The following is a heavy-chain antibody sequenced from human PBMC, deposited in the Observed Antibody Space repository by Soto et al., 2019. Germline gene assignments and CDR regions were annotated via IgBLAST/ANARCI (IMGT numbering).Heavy chain of an antibody. V-gene: IGHV3-11*03. Sequence: GGSLRLSCVVSGFTFGDFYMSWIRQAPGKGLEWISYISTSSTYIEYADSVKGRFTISRDNSKNTLYLQMNSLRAEDTAVYYCAKNPGYYYDSTGYHFDYWGQGTLVTVSS. CDR1: GFTFGDFY. J-gene: IGHJ4*02. CDR3: AKNPGYYYDSTGYHFDY. CDR2: ISTSSTYI. D-gene: IGHD3-22*01.